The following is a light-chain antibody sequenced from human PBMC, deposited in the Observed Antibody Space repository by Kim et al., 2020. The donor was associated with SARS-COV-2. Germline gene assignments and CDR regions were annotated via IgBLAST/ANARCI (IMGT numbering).Light chain of an antibody. V-gene: IGKV1-5*03. CDR1: QTISTW. J-gene: IGKJ1*01. CDR2: KAS. Sequence: IQMTQSPSTLSASVGDRVTITCRASQTISTWLAWYQQKPGKAPNLLIYKASTLESGVPSRFSGSGSGTEFTLTISSLQPDDFATYYCQQYNSYLWTFGQGTKVDIK. CDR3: QQYNSYLWT.